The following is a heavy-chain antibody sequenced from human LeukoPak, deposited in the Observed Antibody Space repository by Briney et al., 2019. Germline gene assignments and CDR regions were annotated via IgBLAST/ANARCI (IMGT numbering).Heavy chain of an antibody. V-gene: IGHV4-61*01. D-gene: IGHD5/OR15-5a*01. CDR2: ISNSGST. Sequence: SETLSLTCTVSSGSVSSGTYYWSWIRQPPGKGLEWIGYISNSGSTTYNPSLKSRVTISVDTSKNQFSLKLTSVTAADTAVYYCARVGKCHAFDIWGQGTMVTVSS. J-gene: IGHJ3*02. CDR1: SGSVSSGTYY. CDR3: ARVGKCHAFDI.